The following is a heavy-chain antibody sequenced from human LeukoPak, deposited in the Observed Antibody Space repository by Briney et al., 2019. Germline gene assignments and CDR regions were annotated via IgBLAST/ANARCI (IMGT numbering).Heavy chain of an antibody. V-gene: IGHV4-61*02. J-gene: IGHJ4*02. Sequence: SETLSLTCTVSGGSISSRSYYWSWIRQPAGKGLEWIGRIYNSGTTNYNPSLKSRVTISVDTSKNQFSLKLNSVTAADTAVYYCARGNYDILTGYIFFDYWGQGTLVAVSS. CDR3: ARGNYDILTGYIFFDY. D-gene: IGHD3-9*01. CDR2: IYNSGTT. CDR1: GGSISSRSYY.